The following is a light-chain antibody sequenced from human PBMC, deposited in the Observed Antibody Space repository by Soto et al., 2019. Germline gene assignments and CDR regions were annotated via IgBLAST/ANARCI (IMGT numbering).Light chain of an antibody. J-gene: IGKJ2*01. CDR1: QSVSRDY. Sequence: EIVLTQSPGTLSLSPGERATLSCRASQSVSRDYLAWYQQKPDQAPRLLIYGASSRATGIPDRFSGSGSGTDFTLTISRLEPEDFAVYYCQQYGSSPPYTFGQGTKLDIK. V-gene: IGKV3-20*01. CDR3: QQYGSSPPYT. CDR2: GAS.